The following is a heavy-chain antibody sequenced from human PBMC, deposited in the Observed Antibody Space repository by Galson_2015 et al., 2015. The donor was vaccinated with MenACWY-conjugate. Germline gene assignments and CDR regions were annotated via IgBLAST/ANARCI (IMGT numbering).Heavy chain of an antibody. CDR2: INAGNGNT. Sequence: SVKVSCKASGYTFTSYAMHWVRQAPGQRLEWMGWINAGNGNTKYSQKFQGRVTITRDTSASTAYMELSSLRSEDTAVYYCARSSGSYHDAFDIWGRGTMVTVSS. CDR1: GYTFTSYA. V-gene: IGHV1-3*01. CDR3: ARSSGSYHDAFDI. J-gene: IGHJ3*02. D-gene: IGHD1-26*01.